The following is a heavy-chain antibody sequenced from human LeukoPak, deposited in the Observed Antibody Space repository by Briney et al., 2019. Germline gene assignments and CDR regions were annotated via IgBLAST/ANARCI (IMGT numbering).Heavy chain of an antibody. Sequence: SVKVSCKASGGTFSSYAISWVRQAPGQGLEWMGGIIPIFGTANYAQKFQGRVTITADESASTAYMELSSLRSEDMAVYYCAKRASGSYAPFDYWGQGTLVTVSS. V-gene: IGHV1-69*13. J-gene: IGHJ4*02. D-gene: IGHD1-26*01. CDR3: AKRASGSYAPFDY. CDR1: GGTFSSYA. CDR2: IIPIFGTA.